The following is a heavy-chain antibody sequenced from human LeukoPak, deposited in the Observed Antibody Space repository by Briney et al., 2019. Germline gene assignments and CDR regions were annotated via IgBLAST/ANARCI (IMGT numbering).Heavy chain of an antibody. CDR1: GYTFTSYD. CDR3: ATRYSGSHYDDFDV. J-gene: IGHJ6*04. Sequence: GASVKVSCKASGYTFTSYDMHWVRQAPGQGLEWLGLINTNTGNPTYAQNFPGRFIITMDTSTSTAYLQISSLKSEDTAVYYFATRYSGSHYDDFDVWGKGTMVIVSS. CDR2: INTNTGNP. D-gene: IGHD1-26*01. V-gene: IGHV7-4-1*02.